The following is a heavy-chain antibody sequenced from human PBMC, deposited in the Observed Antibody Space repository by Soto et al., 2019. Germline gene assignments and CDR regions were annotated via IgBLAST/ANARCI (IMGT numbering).Heavy chain of an antibody. Sequence: GESLKISCKGSGYSFTSYWISWVRQMPGKGLEWMGRIDPSDSYTNYSPSFQGHVTISADKSISTAYLQWSSLKASDTAMYYCARLAGGLNRESPEYGMDVWGQGTTVTVSS. J-gene: IGHJ6*02. CDR1: GYSFTSYW. V-gene: IGHV5-10-1*01. CDR3: ARLAGGLNRESPEYGMDV. CDR2: IDPSDSYT.